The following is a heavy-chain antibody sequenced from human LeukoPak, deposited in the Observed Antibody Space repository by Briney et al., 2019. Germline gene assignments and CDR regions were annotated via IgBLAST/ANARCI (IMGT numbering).Heavy chain of an antibody. CDR3: ARDLDAFDI. J-gene: IGHJ3*02. V-gene: IGHV4-39*07. D-gene: IGHD1-1*01. Sequence: SETLSLTCTVSGGSISSSSYYWGWIRQPPGKGLEWIGSIYYSGSTYYNPSLKSRVTISVDTSKNQFSLKLSSVTAADMAVYYCARDLDAFDIWGQGTMVTVSS. CDR2: IYYSGST. CDR1: GGSISSSSYY.